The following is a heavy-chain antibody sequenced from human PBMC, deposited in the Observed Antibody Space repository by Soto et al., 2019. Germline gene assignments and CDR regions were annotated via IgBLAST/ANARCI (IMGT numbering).Heavy chain of an antibody. CDR2: ISGSGGST. J-gene: IGHJ5*02. V-gene: IGHV3-23*01. Sequence: EVQLLESGGGLVQPGGSLRLSCAASGFTFSSYAMSWVRQAPGKGLEWVSAISGSGGSTYYADSVKGRFTISRDNSKNALYLQMNSLRAEDTAVYYCAKVQLPYNWFDPWGQGTLVTVSS. D-gene: IGHD2-2*01. CDR3: AKVQLPYNWFDP. CDR1: GFTFSSYA.